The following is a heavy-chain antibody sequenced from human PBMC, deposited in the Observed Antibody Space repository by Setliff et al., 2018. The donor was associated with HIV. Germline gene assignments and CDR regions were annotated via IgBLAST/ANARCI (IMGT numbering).Heavy chain of an antibody. CDR2: INHSGST. D-gene: IGHD1-1*01. J-gene: IGHJ4*02. Sequence: PSETLSLTCAVYDGSFSGSFSAYYWTWIRQPPGKGLEWIGEINHSGSTNYNPSLKSRVTILIDTSKNQFSLKLSSVTAADTAVYYCATDHVTMAGTRFDFWGQGTLVTVSS. CDR1: DGSFSGSFSAYY. V-gene: IGHV4-34*01. CDR3: ATDHVTMAGTRFDF.